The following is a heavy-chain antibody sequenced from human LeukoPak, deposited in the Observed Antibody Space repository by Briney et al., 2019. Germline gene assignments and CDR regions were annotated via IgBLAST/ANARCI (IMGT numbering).Heavy chain of an antibody. CDR2: NYYSGST. Sequence: PSETLSLTCAVSGGSISSGGYSWSWIRQPPGKGLEWIGYNYYSGSTYYNPSLKSRVTISVDTSKNQFSLKLSSVTAADTAVYYCASTALGELSYVDYWGQGTLVTVSS. D-gene: IGHD3-16*02. J-gene: IGHJ4*02. V-gene: IGHV4-30-4*07. CDR3: ASTALGELSYVDY. CDR1: GGSISSGGYS.